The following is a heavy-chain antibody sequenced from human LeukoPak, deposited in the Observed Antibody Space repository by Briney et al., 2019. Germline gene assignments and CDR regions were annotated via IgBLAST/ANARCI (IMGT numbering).Heavy chain of an antibody. V-gene: IGHV4-31*03. J-gene: IGHJ5*02. CDR1: GGSISSGGYY. CDR2: IYYSGST. D-gene: IGHD5-24*01. Sequence: SETLSLTCTVSGGSISSGGYYWSWIRQHPGKGLEWIGYIYYSGSTYYNPSLKSRVTISVDTSKNQFSLKLSSVTAADTAVYYCARGLGRWLQLRWFDPWGQGTLVTVSS. CDR3: ARGLGRWLQLRWFDP.